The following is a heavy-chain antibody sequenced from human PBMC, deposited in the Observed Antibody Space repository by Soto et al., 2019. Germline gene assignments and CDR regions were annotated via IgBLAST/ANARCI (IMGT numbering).Heavy chain of an antibody. CDR2: INPNSGGT. D-gene: IGHD5-18*01. J-gene: IGHJ4*02. CDR1: GYTFTGYY. Sequence: QVQLVQSGAEVKKPGASVKVSCKASGYTFTGYYMHWVRQAPGQGIEWMGWINPNSGGTNYAQKFQGRVTMNRDTSISTAYMELSRLRSDATAVYYCARYVDTAMEKFDYWGQGTLVTVSS. V-gene: IGHV1-2*02. CDR3: ARYVDTAMEKFDY.